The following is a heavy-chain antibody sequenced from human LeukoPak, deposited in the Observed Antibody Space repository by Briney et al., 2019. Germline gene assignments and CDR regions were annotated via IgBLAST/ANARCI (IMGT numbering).Heavy chain of an antibody. CDR2: IKQDGSEK. CDR3: AREGLLELWQYFDY. J-gene: IGHJ4*02. V-gene: IGHV3-7*01. CDR1: GFTFDDYA. D-gene: IGHD3-3*01. Sequence: PGGSLRLSCAASGFTFDDYAMHWVRQAPGKGLEWVANIKQDGSEKYYVDSVKGRFTISRDNAKNSLYLQMNSLRAEDTAVYYCAREGLLELWQYFDYWGQGTLVTVSS.